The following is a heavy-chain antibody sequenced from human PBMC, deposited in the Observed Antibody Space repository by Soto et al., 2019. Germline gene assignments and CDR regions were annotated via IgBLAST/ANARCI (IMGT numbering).Heavy chain of an antibody. D-gene: IGHD5-18*01. V-gene: IGHV1-46*01. J-gene: IGHJ4*02. CDR1: GYTFTSYY. CDR2: INPSGGST. Sequence: QVQLVQSGAEVKKPGASVKVSCKASGYTFTSYYMHWVRQAPGQGLEWMGIINPSGGSTSYAQKFQGGVTMTRDTSTSTVYMELSSLRSEDTAVYYCARQRGYSYGFGYFDYWGQGTLVTVSS. CDR3: ARQRGYSYGFGYFDY.